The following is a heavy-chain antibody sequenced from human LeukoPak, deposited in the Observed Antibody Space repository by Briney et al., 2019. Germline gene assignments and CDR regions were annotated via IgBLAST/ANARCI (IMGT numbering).Heavy chain of an antibody. CDR3: ARTRARIVATFLFYFDD. V-gene: IGHV3-7*02. D-gene: IGHD5-12*01. CDR1: GFILTTYW. Sequence: GGSLRLSCAASGFILTTYWMSWVRQAPGGGLEWVANIKQDGSEKYYVDSVKGRFTISRDNAKNSLYLQMNSLRAEDTAVYYCARTRARIVATFLFYFDDWGQGTLVTVSS. CDR2: IKQDGSEK. J-gene: IGHJ4*02.